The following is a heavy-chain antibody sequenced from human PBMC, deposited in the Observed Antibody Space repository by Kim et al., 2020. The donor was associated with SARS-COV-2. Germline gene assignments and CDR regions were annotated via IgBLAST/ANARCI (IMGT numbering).Heavy chain of an antibody. Sequence: KYYPDSVKGRFTISRDNSKNTLYLQMNSLRAEDTAVYYCARQVSYYYGMDVWGQGTTVTVSS. J-gene: IGHJ6*02. CDR2: K. V-gene: IGHV3-33*01. CDR3: ARQVSYYYGMDV.